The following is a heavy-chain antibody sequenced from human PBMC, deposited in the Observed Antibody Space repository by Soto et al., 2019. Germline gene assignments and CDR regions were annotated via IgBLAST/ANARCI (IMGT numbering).Heavy chain of an antibody. CDR2: IIPIFGTA. J-gene: IGHJ4*02. Sequence: SVKVSCKASGGTFSSYAISWVRQAPGQGLEWMGGIIPIFGTANYAQKFQGRVTITADKSTSTAYMELSSLRSEDTAVYYCARDLFIVGATRGPDLDYQDQKSPFTVSS. D-gene: IGHD1-26*01. CDR1: GGTFSSYA. CDR3: ARDLFIVGATRGPDLDY. V-gene: IGHV1-69*06.